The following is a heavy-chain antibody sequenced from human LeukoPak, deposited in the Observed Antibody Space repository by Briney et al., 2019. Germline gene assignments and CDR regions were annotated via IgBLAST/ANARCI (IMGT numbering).Heavy chain of an antibody. CDR3: ARGARAGYNLEPFDY. CDR2: IYYSGST. Sequence: SPSETLSLTCTVCGGSMSSYYWSWIRQPPGKGLEWIGYIYYSGSTKYNPSLKSRVTISVDTSKNQFSLKLSSVTAADTAVYYCARGARAGYNLEPFDYWGQGTLVTVSS. J-gene: IGHJ4*02. CDR1: GGSMSSYY. D-gene: IGHD5-24*01. V-gene: IGHV4-59*08.